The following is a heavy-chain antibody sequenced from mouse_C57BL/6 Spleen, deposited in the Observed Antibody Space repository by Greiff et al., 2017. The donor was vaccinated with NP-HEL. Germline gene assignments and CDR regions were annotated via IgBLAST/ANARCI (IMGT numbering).Heavy chain of an antibody. CDR1: GYTFTSYW. CDR2: IYPSDSET. Sequence: QVQLQQPGAELVRPGSSVKLSCKASGYTFTSYWMDWVKQRHGQGLEWIGNIYPSDSETHYNQKFKDKATLTVDKSSSTAYMQLSSLTSEDSAVYYCARRDYGSSPFDYWGQGTTLTVSS. V-gene: IGHV1-61*01. J-gene: IGHJ2*01. CDR3: ARRDYGSSPFDY. D-gene: IGHD1-1*01.